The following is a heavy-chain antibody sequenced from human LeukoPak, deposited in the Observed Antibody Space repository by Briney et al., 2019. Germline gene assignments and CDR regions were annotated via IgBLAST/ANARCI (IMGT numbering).Heavy chain of an antibody. CDR1: GGSFSGYH. D-gene: IGHD6-19*01. V-gene: IGHV4-34*01. Sequence: SETLSLTCTFSGGSFSGYHWHWIRQPPGKGLEWIGEINHSGSTNYNPSLKSRVTISVDTFKNQFSLKLSSVTAADTAVYYCARSQQWLVRGIFDYWGQGTLVTVSS. J-gene: IGHJ4*02. CDR3: ARSQQWLVRGIFDY. CDR2: INHSGST.